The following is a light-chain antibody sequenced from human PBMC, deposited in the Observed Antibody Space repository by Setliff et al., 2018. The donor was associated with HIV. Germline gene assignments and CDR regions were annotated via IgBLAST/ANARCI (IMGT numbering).Light chain of an antibody. CDR3: SSYTTRKIVM. CDR1: NSDIGGYNY. CDR2: QVT. V-gene: IGLV2-14*01. Sequence: QSALTQPASVSGTLGQSLTISCIGTNSDIGGYNYVSWYQHQPGKVPKLIISQVTNRPSGISNRFSGSRSGVTASLTIAGLQTDDEGDYYCSSYTTRKIVMFGGGTKVTVL. J-gene: IGLJ3*02.